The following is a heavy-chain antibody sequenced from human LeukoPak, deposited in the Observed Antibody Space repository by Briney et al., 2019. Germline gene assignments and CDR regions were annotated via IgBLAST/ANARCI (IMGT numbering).Heavy chain of an antibody. Sequence: SETLSLTCNVSNGSITSYYWGWIRQPPGKGLEFIGYIHYTGSTNYNPSLKSRVAISAEKSKNQFSLQLSSVTAADTALYYCVKSIASRGESVFDVWGHGPMVTVSS. CDR1: NGSITSYY. CDR3: VKSIASRGESVFDV. CDR2: IHYTGST. J-gene: IGHJ3*01. D-gene: IGHD6-6*01. V-gene: IGHV4-59*01.